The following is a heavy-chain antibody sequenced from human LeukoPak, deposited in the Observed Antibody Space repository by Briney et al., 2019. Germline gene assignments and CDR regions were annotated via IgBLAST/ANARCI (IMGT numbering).Heavy chain of an antibody. V-gene: IGHV1-69*01. CDR2: IIPIFGTA. CDR3: ARRYCSGGSCYSDYYYYGMDV. Sequence: GASVKVSCKASGGTFSSYAISWVRQAPGQGLEWMGGIIPIFGTANYAQKFQGRVTITADESTSTAYMELSSLRSEDTAVYYCARRYCSGGSCYSDYYYYGMDVWGQGTTVTVSS. CDR1: GGTFSSYA. D-gene: IGHD2-15*01. J-gene: IGHJ6*02.